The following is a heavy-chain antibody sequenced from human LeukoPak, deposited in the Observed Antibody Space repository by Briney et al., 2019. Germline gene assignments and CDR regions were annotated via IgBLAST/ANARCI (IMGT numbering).Heavy chain of an antibody. CDR1: GGSISITTYY. V-gene: IGHV4-39*01. CDR2: IYFSGST. CDR3: ANLGYYNYGMDV. Sequence: SETLSLTCTVSGGSISITTYYWGWLRQPPGKGLEWIGTIYFSGSTYYNPSLKRRVTISVDTSKNQFSLTMSSVTAADTAVYYCANLGYYNYGMDVWGQGTTVTVSS. J-gene: IGHJ6*02.